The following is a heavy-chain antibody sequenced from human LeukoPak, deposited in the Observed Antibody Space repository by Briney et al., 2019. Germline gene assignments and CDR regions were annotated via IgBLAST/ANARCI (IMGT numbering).Heavy chain of an antibody. D-gene: IGHD6-13*01. CDR1: GGSISSYY. J-gene: IGHJ4*02. V-gene: IGHV4-59*01. Sequence: SETLSLTCTVSGGSISSYYWSWIRRPPGKGLEWIGYIYYSGSTNYNPSLKSRVTISVDTSKNQFSLKLSSVTAADTAVYYCARGGSSWYFGYWGQGTLVTVSS. CDR3: ARGGSSWYFGY. CDR2: IYYSGST.